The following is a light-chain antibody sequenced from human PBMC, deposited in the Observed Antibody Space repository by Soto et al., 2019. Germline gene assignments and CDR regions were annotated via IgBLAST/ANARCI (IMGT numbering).Light chain of an antibody. CDR2: DVT. CDR3: CSYVGRVI. J-gene: IGLJ2*01. CDR1: SSNIGDYNY. V-gene: IGLV2-11*01. Sequence: QSALTQPRSVSGSPGQSVTISYTGTSSNIGDYNYVSWYQHHPGKAPKLMIYDVTKRPSGVPDRFSASKSGNAASLTISGLQAEDEADYYCCSYVGRVIFGGGTKLTVL.